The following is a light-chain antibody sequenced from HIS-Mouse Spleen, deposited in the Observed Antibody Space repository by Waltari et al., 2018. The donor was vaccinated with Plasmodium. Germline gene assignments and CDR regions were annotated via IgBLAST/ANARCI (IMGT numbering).Light chain of an antibody. CDR2: EVS. CDR3: SSYAGSNNLV. Sequence: QSPLTPPPSASASPGPSVTLPRTGTRSGAGGYNYFSGYQQHPGKPPKLMIYEVSKRPSGVPDRFSGSKSGNTASLTVSGLQAEDEADYYCSSYAGSNNLVFGGGTKLTVL. V-gene: IGLV2-8*01. J-gene: IGLJ2*01. CDR1: RSGAGGYNY.